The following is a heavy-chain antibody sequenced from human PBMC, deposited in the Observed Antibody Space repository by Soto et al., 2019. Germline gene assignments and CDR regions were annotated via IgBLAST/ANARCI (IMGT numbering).Heavy chain of an antibody. CDR1: GFTFSSCS. J-gene: IGHJ3*02. D-gene: IGHD1-1*01. CDR3: ATMGMSATALDTFDI. V-gene: IGHV3-21*01. CDR2: IGSSGSHI. Sequence: GGSLRLSCAASGFTFSSCSMNWVRQTPGKGLEWISCIGSSGSHIYYADSVKGRLSISRDNANNFLYLQMNSLRAEDTALYYCATMGMSATALDTFDIWGQGTMVTVSS.